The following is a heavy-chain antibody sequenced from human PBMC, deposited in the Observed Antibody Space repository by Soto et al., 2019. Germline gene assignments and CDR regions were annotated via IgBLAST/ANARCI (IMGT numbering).Heavy chain of an antibody. V-gene: IGHV3-30-3*01. D-gene: IGHD2-21*02. CDR1: GFTFSSYA. CDR3: AREDVVVTAPRYFDL. Sequence: QVQLVESGGGVVQPGRSLRLSCAASGFTFSSYAMHWVRQAPGKGLEWVAVISYDGSNKYYADSVKGRFTISRDNSKNTLYLQMNSLRAEDTAVYYCAREDVVVTAPRYFDLWGRGTLVTVSS. CDR2: ISYDGSNK. J-gene: IGHJ2*01.